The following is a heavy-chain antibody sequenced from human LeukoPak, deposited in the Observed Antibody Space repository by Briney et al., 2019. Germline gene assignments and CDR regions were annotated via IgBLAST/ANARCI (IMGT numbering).Heavy chain of an antibody. D-gene: IGHD1-26*01. Sequence: GASVKVSCKASGYTFISCYMHWVRQAPGQGLEWMGIINPSGGSTNYAQKFQGRVSMTRDTSTSTVYMELNSLISEDTAVYYCARERIVGAAYDYWGQGTPVTVSS. CDR3: ARERIVGAAYDY. CDR2: INPSGGST. J-gene: IGHJ4*02. CDR1: GYTFISCY. V-gene: IGHV1-46*01.